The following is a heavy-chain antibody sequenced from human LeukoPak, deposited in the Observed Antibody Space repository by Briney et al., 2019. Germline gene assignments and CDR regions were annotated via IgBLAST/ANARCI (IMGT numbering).Heavy chain of an antibody. D-gene: IGHD1-7*01. CDR3: ATSKGSRYNWNYALAY. J-gene: IGHJ4*02. V-gene: IGHV4-31*03. CDR1: GGSISSGGYY. CDR2: IYYSGST. Sequence: PSETLSLTCTVSGGSISSGGYYWSWIRQHPGKGLEWIGYIYYSGSTYYNPSLKSRVTISVDTSKNQFSLKLSSVTAADTAVYYCATSKGSRYNWNYALAYWGQGTLVTVSS.